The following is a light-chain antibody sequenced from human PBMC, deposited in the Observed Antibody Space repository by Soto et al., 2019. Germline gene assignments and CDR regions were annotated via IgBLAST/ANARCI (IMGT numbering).Light chain of an antibody. Sequence: QSALAQPASVSGSPGQAITISCTGTSSDVGSYNLVSWYQQHPGKAPKLMIYEVSKRPSGVSNRFSGSKSGNTASLTISGLQAEDEADYYCCSYAGSSTFFYVFGTGTEVTVL. CDR3: CSYAGSSTFFYV. CDR1: SSDVGSYNL. V-gene: IGLV2-23*02. J-gene: IGLJ1*01. CDR2: EVS.